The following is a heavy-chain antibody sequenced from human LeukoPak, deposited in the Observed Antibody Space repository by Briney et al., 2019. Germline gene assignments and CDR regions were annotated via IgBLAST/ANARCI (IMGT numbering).Heavy chain of an antibody. V-gene: IGHV4-59*01. CDR1: GGSISSYY. J-gene: IGHJ3*02. Sequence: SETLSLTCTVSGGSISSYYWSWIRQPPGKGLKWIGYIYDSGTTNYNPSLKSRVTISVDTATNQFSLKLRSVTAADTAVYYCARDFSAAFDIWGQGTMVTVSS. CDR2: IYDSGTT. CDR3: ARDFSAAFDI. D-gene: IGHD2/OR15-2a*01.